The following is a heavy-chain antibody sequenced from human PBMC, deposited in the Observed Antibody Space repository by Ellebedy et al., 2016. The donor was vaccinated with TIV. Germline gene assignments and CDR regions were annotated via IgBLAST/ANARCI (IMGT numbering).Heavy chain of an antibody. V-gene: IGHV1-18*04. Sequence: AASVKVSCKASGYTFTGYYMHWVRQAPGQGLEWMGWIRGYNGNTNYVQKFQDRVTMTTDTSTSTAYMELRSLRSDDTAVYYCARDGRVPGNWFDPWGQGTLVTVSS. CDR2: IRGYNGNT. CDR3: ARDGRVPGNWFDP. CDR1: GYTFTGYY. D-gene: IGHD6-19*01. J-gene: IGHJ5*02.